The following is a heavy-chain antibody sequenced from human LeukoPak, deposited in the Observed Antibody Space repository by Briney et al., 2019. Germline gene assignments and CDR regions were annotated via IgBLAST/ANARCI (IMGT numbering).Heavy chain of an antibody. CDR3: ARGSTAMVNYYYYYMDV. CDR1: RYTFTSYD. CDR2: MNPNSGNT. V-gene: IGHV1-8*01. Sequence: ASVKVSCKASRYTFTSYDINWVRQATGHGLEWMGWMNPNSGNTGYAQKFQGRVTMTRNTSISTAYVELSSLRSEDTAVYYCARGSTAMVNYYYYYMDVWGKGTTVTVSS. J-gene: IGHJ6*03. D-gene: IGHD5-18*01.